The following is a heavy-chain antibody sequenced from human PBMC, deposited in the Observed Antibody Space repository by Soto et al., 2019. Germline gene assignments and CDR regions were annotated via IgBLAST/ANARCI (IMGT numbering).Heavy chain of an antibody. V-gene: IGHV4-31*03. J-gene: IGHJ1*01. Sequence: QVQLQESGPGLVKPSQTLSVTCSVSGDSINSGGHYWSWIRQHPGKGLEWMGYIYYNGATNYKPSLRSRFVISRDTTKYQFSLRLTSVTAADTALYFCATIGQSPGTWYNPDFQHWGQGTLVTVSS. CDR2: IYYNGAT. CDR1: GDSINSGGHY. CDR3: ATIGQSPGTWYNPDFQH. D-gene: IGHD1-1*01.